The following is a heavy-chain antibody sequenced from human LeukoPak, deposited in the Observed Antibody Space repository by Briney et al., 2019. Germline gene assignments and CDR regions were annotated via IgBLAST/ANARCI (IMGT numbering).Heavy chain of an antibody. J-gene: IGHJ5*02. CDR2: IYWDDDK. CDR3: AHGRWAADLANWFDP. Sequence: SGPTLVNPTQTLTLTCTFSGFSLSTSGVGVGWIRQPPGKALEWLALIYWDDDKRYSPSLKSRLTITKDTSKNQVVLTMTNMDPVGTATYYCAHGRWAADLANWFDPWGQGTLVTVSS. V-gene: IGHV2-5*02. CDR1: GFSLSTSGVG. D-gene: IGHD6-13*01.